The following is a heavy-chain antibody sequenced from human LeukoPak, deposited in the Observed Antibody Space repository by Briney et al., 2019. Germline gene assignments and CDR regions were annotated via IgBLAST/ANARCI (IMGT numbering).Heavy chain of an antibody. V-gene: IGHV6-1*01. Sequence: SQPLSLTCAISGDRFSTNSVAWNSIRQSPSRSLEWLGRTYYRSKWNYDYAVSVKSRITINPHTSKKQFSLQLNSVTPDDTALYYCGRGRYSGFYFWGEGTMVTASS. CDR3: GRGRYSGFYF. D-gene: IGHD2-15*01. CDR1: GDRFSTNSVA. CDR2: TYYRSKWNY. J-gene: IGHJ3*01.